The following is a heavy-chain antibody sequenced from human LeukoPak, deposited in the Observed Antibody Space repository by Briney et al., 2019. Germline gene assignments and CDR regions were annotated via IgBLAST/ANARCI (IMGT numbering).Heavy chain of an antibody. V-gene: IGHV4-59*01. CDR1: GGSISSYY. D-gene: IGHD3-9*01. J-gene: IGHJ4*02. CDR2: IYYSGST. CDR3: ARAGSDILTGYYTPDY. Sequence: SETLSLTCTVSGGSISSYYWSWIRQPPGKGLEWIGYIYYSGSTNYNPSLKSRVTISVDTSKNQFSLKLSSVTAADTAVYYCARAGSDILTGYYTPDYWGQGTLVTVSS.